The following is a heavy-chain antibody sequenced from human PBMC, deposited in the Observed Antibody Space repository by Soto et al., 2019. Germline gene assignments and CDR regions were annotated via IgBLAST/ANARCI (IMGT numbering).Heavy chain of an antibody. J-gene: IGHJ4*02. CDR1: GFTFSTYW. D-gene: IGHD2-15*01. V-gene: IGHV3-7*01. Sequence: PGGSLRLSCAASGFTFSTYWMSWVRQAPGKGLEWVANIKQDGSEKYYVDSVKGRFTISRDNAKNSLYLQMNSLRAEDTAVYYCVRYCSGGSCYLGFDYWGQGTLVTV. CDR2: IKQDGSEK. CDR3: VRYCSGGSCYLGFDY.